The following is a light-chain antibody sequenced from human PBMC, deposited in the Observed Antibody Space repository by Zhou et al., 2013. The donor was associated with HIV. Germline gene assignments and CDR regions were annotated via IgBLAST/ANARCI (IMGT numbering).Light chain of an antibody. CDR3: QKYNSGGLT. CDR2: DAS. CDR1: QSVGTY. J-gene: IGKJ4*01. V-gene: IGKV3-11*01. Sequence: ETVLTQSPATLSLSPGERATLSCRASQSVGTYLAWYQHKPGQAPRLLISDASNRATGIPDRFSGSGSGTEFSLTISSLQSEDFAIYYCQKYNSGGLTFGGGTKVEIK.